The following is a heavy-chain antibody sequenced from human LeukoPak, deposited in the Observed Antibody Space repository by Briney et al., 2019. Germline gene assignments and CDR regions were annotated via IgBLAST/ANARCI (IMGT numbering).Heavy chain of an antibody. D-gene: IGHD3-22*01. V-gene: IGHV3-74*01. Sequence: PGGSLRLSCAASGFTFSTYWMHWVRQAPGKGLVWVSRIKSDGSTNYADSVKGRFTISRDNAKNTVSLQMNSLRPEDTGVCYCARAPSEIGGYYPEYFRHWGQGTLVTVSS. CDR1: GFTFSTYW. CDR3: ARAPSEIGGYYPEYFRH. J-gene: IGHJ1*01. CDR2: IKSDGST.